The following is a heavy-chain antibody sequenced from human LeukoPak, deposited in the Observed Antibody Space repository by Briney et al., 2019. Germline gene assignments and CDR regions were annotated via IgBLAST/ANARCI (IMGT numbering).Heavy chain of an antibody. Sequence: SETLSLTCAVYGGSFSGDYWSWIRQPPGKGLEWIGEINHSGSTNYNLSLKSRVTISLDTSKNQFSLKVNSVTAADTAVYYCARTQMVVRVNWFDPWGQGTLVTVSS. CDR1: GGSFSGDY. J-gene: IGHJ5*02. V-gene: IGHV4-34*01. CDR2: INHSGST. CDR3: ARTQMVVRVNWFDP. D-gene: IGHD2/OR15-2a*01.